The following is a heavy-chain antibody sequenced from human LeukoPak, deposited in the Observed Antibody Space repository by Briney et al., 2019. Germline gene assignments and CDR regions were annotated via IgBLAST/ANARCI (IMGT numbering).Heavy chain of an antibody. CDR2: IIPIFGTA. J-gene: IGHJ4*02. CDR3: ARAGYTSGWYTDY. V-gene: IGHV1-69*05. CDR1: GYTFTSYA. Sequence: SVKVSCKASGYTFTSYAISWVRQAPGQGLEWMGGIIPIFGTANYAQKFQGRVTITTAESTRTAYMELSSLTSEDTAVYYCARAGYTSGWYTDYWGQGTLVTVSS. D-gene: IGHD6-19*01.